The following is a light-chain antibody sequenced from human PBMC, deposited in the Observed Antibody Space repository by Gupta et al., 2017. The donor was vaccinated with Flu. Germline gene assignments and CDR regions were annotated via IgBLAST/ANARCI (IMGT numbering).Light chain of an antibody. J-gene: IGKJ5*01. V-gene: IGKV3-15*01. Sequence: EIVMTQSPATLSVSPGERATLSCRASQCVSSNLAWYQQKPGQDPRLLIYGASTRSTGIPARFSDSGSGTEYTLIISSLQSEDFAVYYCQQYNNWSLITFGQGTRLEIK. CDR3: QQYNNWSLIT. CDR1: QCVSSN. CDR2: GAS.